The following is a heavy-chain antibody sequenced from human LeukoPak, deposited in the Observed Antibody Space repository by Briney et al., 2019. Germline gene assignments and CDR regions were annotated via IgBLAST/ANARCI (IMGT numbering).Heavy chain of an antibody. CDR1: GGTFSSYA. Sequence: PRASVKVSCKASGGTFSSYAISWVRQAPGQGLEWMGRIIPILGIANYAQKFQGRVTITADKSTSTAYMELSSLRPEDTAVYYCARADGEVLRDYWGQGTLVTVSS. V-gene: IGHV1-69*04. CDR3: ARADGEVLRDY. J-gene: IGHJ4*02. CDR2: IIPILGIA. D-gene: IGHD3-3*01.